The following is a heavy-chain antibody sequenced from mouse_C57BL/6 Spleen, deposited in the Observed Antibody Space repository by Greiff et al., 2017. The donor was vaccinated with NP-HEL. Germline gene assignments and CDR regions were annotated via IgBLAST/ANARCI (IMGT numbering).Heavy chain of an antibody. CDR3: ARGGDGLAY. V-gene: IGHV1-54*01. CDR2: INPGSGGT. CDR1: GYAFTNYL. Sequence: QVQLQQSGAELVRPGTSVKVSCKASGYAFTNYLIEWVKQRPGQGLEWIGVINPGSGGTNYNEKFKGKATLTADKSSSTAYMQLSSLTSEDSAVYFCARGGDGLAYWGQGTLVTVSA. D-gene: IGHD2-3*01. J-gene: IGHJ3*01.